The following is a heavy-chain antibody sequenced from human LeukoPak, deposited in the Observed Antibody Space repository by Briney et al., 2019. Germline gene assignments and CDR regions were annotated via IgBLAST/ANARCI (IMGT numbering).Heavy chain of an antibody. CDR1: GFTFSSYG. CDR2: ISYDGSNK. Sequence: GGSLRLSCAASGFTFSSYGMHWVRQAPGKGLEWVAVISYDGSNKYYADSVKGRFTISRDNSKNTLYLQMNSLRAEDTAVYYCAKDRTSGWNDLFDYWGQGTLVTVSS. V-gene: IGHV3-30*18. CDR3: AKDRTSGWNDLFDY. J-gene: IGHJ4*02. D-gene: IGHD1-1*01.